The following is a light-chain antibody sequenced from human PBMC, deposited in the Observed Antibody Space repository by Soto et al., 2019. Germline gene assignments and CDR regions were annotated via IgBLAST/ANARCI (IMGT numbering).Light chain of an antibody. CDR3: QSYDRSRSGYV. CDR2: GNS. J-gene: IGLJ1*01. CDR1: SSNIGAGYD. V-gene: IGLV1-40*01. Sequence: QSVLTQPPSVSGAPGQRVTISCTGSSSNIGAGYDVHWYQQLPGTAPKLLIYGNSNRPSGVPDRFSGSKSGTSASLAITGLQAEDEADYYCQSYDRSRSGYVFGTGTKVTVL.